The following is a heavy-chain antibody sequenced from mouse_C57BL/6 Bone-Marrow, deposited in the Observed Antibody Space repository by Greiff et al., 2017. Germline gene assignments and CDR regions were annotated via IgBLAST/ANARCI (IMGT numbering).Heavy chain of an antibody. CDR3: ARSYYSNYWYVDV. Sequence: QVQLQQSGAELVRPGTSVKMSCTASGYTFTNYWIGWAKQRPGHGLEWIGDIYPGGGYTNYTEKFKGKATLTADKSSSTAYMQFSSLTSEDSAIYYCARSYYSNYWYVDVGGRGTTDTVS. CDR1: GYTFTNYW. V-gene: IGHV1-63*01. CDR2: IYPGGGYT. D-gene: IGHD2-5*01. J-gene: IGHJ1*03.